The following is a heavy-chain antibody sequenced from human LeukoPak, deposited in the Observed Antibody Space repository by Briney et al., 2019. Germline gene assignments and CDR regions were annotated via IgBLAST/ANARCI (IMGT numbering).Heavy chain of an antibody. J-gene: IGHJ4*02. Sequence: GGSLRLSCAASGFTFSSYAMSWVRRAPGQGLKWVSAISGSGGSTYYADSVKGRFTISRDNSKNTLYLQMNSLRAEDTAVYYCAKDKGEDIVVVPAALFDYWGQGTLVTVSS. V-gene: IGHV3-23*01. CDR3: AKDKGEDIVVVPAALFDY. CDR2: ISGSGGST. D-gene: IGHD2-2*01. CDR1: GFTFSSYA.